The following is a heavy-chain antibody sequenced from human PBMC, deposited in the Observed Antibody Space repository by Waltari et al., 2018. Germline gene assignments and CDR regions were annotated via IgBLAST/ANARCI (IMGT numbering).Heavy chain of an antibody. J-gene: IGHJ4*02. CDR1: GFTISSSA. CDR2: LWYDGTNT. D-gene: IGHD2-8*01. Sequence: QVQLVESGGGVVQPGRSLRLSCAASGFTISSSAMHWVRRAPGKGLEWLALLWYDGTNTYYEDSVRGRFTISRDTSKNTLYLQMNSLRDEDTAVYFCAKDNGPNPSFFDYWGQGTLVAVSS. CDR3: AKDNGPNPSFFDY. V-gene: IGHV3-33*06.